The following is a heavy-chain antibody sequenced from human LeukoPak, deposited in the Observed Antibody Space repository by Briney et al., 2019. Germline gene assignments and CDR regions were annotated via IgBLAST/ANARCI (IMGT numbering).Heavy chain of an antibody. J-gene: IGHJ6*03. D-gene: IGHD5-18*01. CDR1: GYTFTGYY. Sequence: ASVKVPCKASGYTFTGYYMHWVRQAPGQGLEWMGWINPNSGGTNYAQKFQGRVTMTRDTSISTAYMELSRLRSDDTAVYYCARVFQDTAMVYYYYYYMDVWGKGTTVTVSS. CDR2: INPNSGGT. V-gene: IGHV1-2*02. CDR3: ARVFQDTAMVYYYYYYMDV.